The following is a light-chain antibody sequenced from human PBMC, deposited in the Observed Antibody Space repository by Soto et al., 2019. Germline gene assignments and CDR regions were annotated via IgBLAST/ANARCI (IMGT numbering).Light chain of an antibody. CDR3: SSYTSRSTVI. J-gene: IGLJ2*01. CDR2: EVS. Sequence: QSALTQPASVSGSPGQSITISCTGTSSDVGGYNFVSWYQHHPGKAPKLMIYEVSNRPSGVSNRFSGSKPGNTASLTISGLQAEDEADYYCSSYTSRSTVIFGGGTKLTVL. V-gene: IGLV2-14*01. CDR1: SSDVGGYNF.